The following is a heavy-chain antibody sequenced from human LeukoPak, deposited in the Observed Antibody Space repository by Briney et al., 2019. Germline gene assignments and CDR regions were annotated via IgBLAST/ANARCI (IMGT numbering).Heavy chain of an antibody. V-gene: IGHV3-48*01. Sequence: GGSLRLSCAASGFTFSSYSMNWVRQAPGKGLEWVSYISSSSSTIYYADSVKGRFTISRDNSKNTLYLQMNSLRAEDTAVYYCAKHRENYGDSCLDDYWGQGALVTVSS. D-gene: IGHD4-17*01. CDR2: ISSSSSTI. CDR1: GFTFSSYS. CDR3: AKHRENYGDSCLDDY. J-gene: IGHJ4*02.